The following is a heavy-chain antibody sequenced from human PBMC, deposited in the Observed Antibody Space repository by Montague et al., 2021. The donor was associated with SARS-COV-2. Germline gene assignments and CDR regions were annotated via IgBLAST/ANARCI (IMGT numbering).Heavy chain of an antibody. CDR1: GGSISSSSYY. CDR3: ARRVTGTTVHYYYYGMDV. J-gene: IGHJ6*02. D-gene: IGHD1-20*01. CDR2: IYYSRST. Sequence: SETLFLTCTVSGGSISSSSYYWGWIRQPPGKGLEWIGSIYYSRSTYYNPSLKSRVTTSVDTSKNQFSLKLSSVTAADTAVYYCARRVTGTTVHYYYYGMDVWGQGTTVTVSS. V-gene: IGHV4-39*01.